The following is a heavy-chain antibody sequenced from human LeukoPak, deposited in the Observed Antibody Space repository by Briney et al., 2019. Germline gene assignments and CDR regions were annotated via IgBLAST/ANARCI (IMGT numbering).Heavy chain of an antibody. CDR2: IYHSGGT. CDR1: GGSISSGGYS. J-gene: IGHJ4*02. CDR3: ARGKSGDLFFDY. V-gene: IGHV4-30-2*01. D-gene: IGHD7-27*01. Sequence: SETLSLTCAVSGGSISSGGYSWSWIRQPPGKGLEWIGYIYHSGGTYYNPSLKSRVTISVDRSKNQFSLKLSSVTAADTAVYYCARGKSGDLFFDYWGQGTLVTVSS.